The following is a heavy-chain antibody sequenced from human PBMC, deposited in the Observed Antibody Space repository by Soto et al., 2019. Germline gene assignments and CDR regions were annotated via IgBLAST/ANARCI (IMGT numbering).Heavy chain of an antibody. V-gene: IGHV3-21*01. CDR3: ARDLAHCSGGSCYSYNWFDP. J-gene: IGHJ5*02. Sequence: PGGSLRLSCAASGFTFSSYSMNWVRQAPGKGLEWVSSISSSSSYIYYADSVKGRFTISRDNAKNSLYLQMNSLRAEDTAVYYCARDLAHCSGGSCYSYNWFDPWGQGTLVTVSS. CDR2: ISSSSSYI. CDR1: GFTFSSYS. D-gene: IGHD2-15*01.